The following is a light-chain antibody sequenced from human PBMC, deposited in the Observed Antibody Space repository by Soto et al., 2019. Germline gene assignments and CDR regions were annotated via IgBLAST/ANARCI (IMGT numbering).Light chain of an antibody. CDR3: QDYHGSPPP. J-gene: IGKJ1*01. CDR2: GAS. V-gene: IGKV3-20*01. Sequence: TVLTQSPGTLSLSPGERAALSCRASQSVSSDWLAWYQQKPGQPPRLLIYGASNRATGIPDRFSGSGSGTDFTLTISRLEPEDFAFYFCQDYHGSPPPFGQGTMVEIK. CDR1: QSVSSDW.